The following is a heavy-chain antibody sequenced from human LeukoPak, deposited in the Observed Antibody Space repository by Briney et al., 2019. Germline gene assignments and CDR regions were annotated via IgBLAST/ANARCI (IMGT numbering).Heavy chain of an antibody. CDR3: ARDLDGYRSGNGA. J-gene: IGHJ5*02. Sequence: GGSLRLSCAASGFTFNSYAMSWVRQAPGEGLEWVSGISGSGGSTYYADSVKGRFTISRDNAKNTLYLQMNSLRAEDTAVYYCARDLDGYRSGNGAWGQGTLVTVSS. CDR1: GFTFNSYA. D-gene: IGHD5-12*01. CDR2: ISGSGGST. V-gene: IGHV3-23*01.